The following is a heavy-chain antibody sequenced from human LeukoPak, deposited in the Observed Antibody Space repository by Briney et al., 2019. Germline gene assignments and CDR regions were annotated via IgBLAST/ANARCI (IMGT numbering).Heavy chain of an antibody. V-gene: IGHV3-7*01. CDR3: AREWQGGIAAAGTRIEGDY. J-gene: IGHJ4*02. D-gene: IGHD6-13*01. CDR2: IKQDGSEK. CDR1: GFILSGYW. Sequence: GGSLRLSCAVSGFILSGYWMTWVRQAPGKGLEWVANIKQDGSEKNYVDSVKGRFTISRDNAENSLFLQMNSLRVEDTAVYYCAREWQGGIAAAGTRIEGDYWGQGTLVAVSS.